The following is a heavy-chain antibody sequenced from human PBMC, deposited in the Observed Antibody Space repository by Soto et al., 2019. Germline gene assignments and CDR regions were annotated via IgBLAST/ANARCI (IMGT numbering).Heavy chain of an antibody. D-gene: IGHD3-16*01. J-gene: IGHJ6*03. CDR1: GYTFTSYD. CDR3: ARVGGTRGPFNYIGV. CDR2: MNPNSGNT. V-gene: IGHV1-8*01. Sequence: SVKVSCKASGYTFTSYDINWVRQATGQGLEWMGWMNPNSGNTGYAQKFQGRVTMTRNTSISTAYMELRSLRSEDTAVYYCARVGGTRGPFNYIGVWGKGTTVTVAS.